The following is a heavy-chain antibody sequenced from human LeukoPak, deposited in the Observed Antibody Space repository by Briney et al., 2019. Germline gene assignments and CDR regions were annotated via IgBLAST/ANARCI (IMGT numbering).Heavy chain of an antibody. J-gene: IGHJ6*03. V-gene: IGHV3-53*01. CDR3: ARSGYYYYMDV. CDR1: GFTVSSNS. CDR2: IYSDNT. Sequence: GGSLRLSCTVSGFTVSSNSMSWVRQAPGKGLEWVSFIYSDNTHYSDSVKGRFTISRDNSKNTLYLQMNSLRAEDTAFYYCARSGYYYYMDVWGKGTTVTVSS. D-gene: IGHD3-10*01.